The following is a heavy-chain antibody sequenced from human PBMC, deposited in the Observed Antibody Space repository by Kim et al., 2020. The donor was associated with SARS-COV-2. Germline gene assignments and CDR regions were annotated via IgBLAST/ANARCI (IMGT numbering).Heavy chain of an antibody. J-gene: IGHJ4*02. V-gene: IGHV1-46*01. CDR1: GYTFTSYY. Sequence: ASVKVSCKASGYTFTSYYMHWVRQAPGQGLEWMGIINPSGGSTSYAQKFQGRVTMTRDTSTSTVYMELSSLRSEDTAVYYCARDRIQWLATGGYYFDYWGQGTLVTVSS. D-gene: IGHD6-19*01. CDR3: ARDRIQWLATGGYYFDY. CDR2: INPSGGST.